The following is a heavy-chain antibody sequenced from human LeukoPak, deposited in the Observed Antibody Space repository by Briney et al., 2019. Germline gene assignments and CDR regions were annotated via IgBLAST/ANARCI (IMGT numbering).Heavy chain of an antibody. CDR2: INPYNGNT. J-gene: IGHJ4*02. D-gene: IGHD1-26*01. CDR1: GYTFTNCG. Sequence: ASVKVSCKASGYTFTNCGISWVRQAPGQGLEWMGWINPYNGNTDYAQKLQGRVTMTTDTYTSTAYMLLRSLRSDDTAVYYCAREGFIVGTSSYDYWGQGTVVNVSS. CDR3: AREGFIVGTSSYDY. V-gene: IGHV1-18*01.